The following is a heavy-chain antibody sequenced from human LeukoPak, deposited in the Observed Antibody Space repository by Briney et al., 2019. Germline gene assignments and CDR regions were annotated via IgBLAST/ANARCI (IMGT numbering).Heavy chain of an antibody. J-gene: IGHJ4*02. CDR2: ISSSGSTI. CDR1: GFTVSSNY. CDR3: ARSDYFAKFGEHYDY. D-gene: IGHD3-10*01. Sequence: GGSLRLSCAASGFTVSSNYMSWVRQAPGKGLEWVSYISSSGSTIYYADSVKGRFTISRDNAKKSLYLQMNSLRAEDTAVYYCARSDYFAKFGEHYDYWGQGTLVTVSS. V-gene: IGHV3-11*04.